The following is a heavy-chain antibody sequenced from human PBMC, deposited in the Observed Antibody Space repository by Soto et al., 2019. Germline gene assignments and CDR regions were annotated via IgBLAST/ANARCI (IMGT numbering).Heavy chain of an antibody. V-gene: IGHV4-39*01. CDR2: IYYSGST. CDR3: ARQTSGSGWGKYYFDY. CDR1: GGSISSSSYY. Sequence: QLQLQESGPGLVKPSETLSLTCTVSGGSISSSSYYWGWIRQPPGKGLEWIGSIYYSGSTYYNPSLKSRVTISVDTSKNQFSLKLSSVTAADTAVYYCARQTSGSGWGKYYFDYWGQGTLVTVSS. D-gene: IGHD6-19*01. J-gene: IGHJ4*02.